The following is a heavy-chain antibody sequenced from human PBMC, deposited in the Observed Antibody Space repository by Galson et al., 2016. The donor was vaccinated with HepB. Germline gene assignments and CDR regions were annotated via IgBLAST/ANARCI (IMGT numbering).Heavy chain of an antibody. J-gene: IGHJ5*02. V-gene: IGHV3-11*04. CDR2: ISNRGSTI. Sequence: SLRLSCAASGFTFSDYYMSWIRQAPGKGLEWVSYISNRGSTIYYADSVKGRFSISRDNAKNSLYLQMNSLRAEDTAVYYCARDFRKEWNDVVWFDPWGQGTLVSVSS. CDR3: ARDFRKEWNDVVWFDP. D-gene: IGHD1-1*01. CDR1: GFTFSDYY.